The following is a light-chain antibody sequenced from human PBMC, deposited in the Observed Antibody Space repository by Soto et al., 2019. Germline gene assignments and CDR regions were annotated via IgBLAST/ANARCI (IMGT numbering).Light chain of an antibody. Sequence: EIVLTQSPGTLSLSPGERATLSCRASQSVSTSFLAWYRQKPGQAPRLLIYGASVRAPGIPDRFSGSGSGTDFTLPISRLEREDFGVYYCQRYGNSYTFGQGTKLEIK. J-gene: IGKJ2*01. V-gene: IGKV3-20*01. CDR2: GAS. CDR1: QSVSTSF. CDR3: QRYGNSYT.